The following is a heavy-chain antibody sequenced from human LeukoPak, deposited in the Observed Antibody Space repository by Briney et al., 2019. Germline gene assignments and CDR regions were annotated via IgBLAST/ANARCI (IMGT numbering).Heavy chain of an antibody. CDR2: INSGGST. J-gene: IGHJ4*02. CDR1: GFTVSSKY. Sequence: GGSLRLSCAASGFTVSSKYMNWVRQAPGKGLEWVSDINSGGSTKYADSVKGRFTISRDNTTNTLYLQMNSLSADDTAVYCCIYGYTLDFWGQGTLVTVSS. CDR3: IYGYTLDF. D-gene: IGHD5-18*01. V-gene: IGHV3-53*01.